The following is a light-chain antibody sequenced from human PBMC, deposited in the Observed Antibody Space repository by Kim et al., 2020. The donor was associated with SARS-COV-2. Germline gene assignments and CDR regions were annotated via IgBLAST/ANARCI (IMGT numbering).Light chain of an antibody. J-gene: IGLJ3*02. CDR2: RNN. CDR3: AAWDDSLSGWV. Sequence: ELTQPPSASGTPGQRVTISCSGSSSNIGSNYVYWYQQLPGTAPKLLIFRNNQRPSGVPDRFSGSKSGTSASLAISGLRSEDEADYYCAAWDDSLSGWVFGGGTQLTVL. V-gene: IGLV1-47*01. CDR1: SSNIGSNY.